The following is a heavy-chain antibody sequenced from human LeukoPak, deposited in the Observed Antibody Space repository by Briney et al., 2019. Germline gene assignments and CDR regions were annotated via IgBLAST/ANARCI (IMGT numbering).Heavy chain of an antibody. CDR3: AKTTYDFWSGYYPRPYFDY. V-gene: IGHV3-23*01. D-gene: IGHD3-3*01. CDR1: GFTFSSYW. CDR2: ISGSGGST. J-gene: IGHJ4*02. Sequence: GGSLRLSCAASGFTFSSYWMSWVRQAPGKGLEWVSAISGSGGSTYYADSVKGRFTISRDNSKNTLYLQMNSLRAEDTAVYYCAKTTYDFWSGYYPRPYFDYWGQGTLVTVSS.